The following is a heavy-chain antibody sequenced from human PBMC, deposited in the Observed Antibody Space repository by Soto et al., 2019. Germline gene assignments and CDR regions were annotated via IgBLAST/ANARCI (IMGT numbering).Heavy chain of an antibody. CDR3: GKDPNGDYIGAFDM. J-gene: IGHJ3*02. D-gene: IGHD4-17*01. CDR2: IGRSGGTT. V-gene: IGHV3-23*01. Sequence: GGSLRLSCAASGFIFSNYAMSWVRQSPGKGLEWVSGIGRSGGTTHVADSVKGRFTISRDNSKNTLYLQMNSLRVEDTAIYYCGKDPNGDYIGAFDMWGQGTMVTVSS. CDR1: GFIFSNYA.